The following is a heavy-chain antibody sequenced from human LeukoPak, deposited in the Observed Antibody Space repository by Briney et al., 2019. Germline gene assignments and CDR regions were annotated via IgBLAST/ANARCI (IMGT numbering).Heavy chain of an antibody. D-gene: IGHD3-10*01. CDR1: GFTLSSYA. CDR3: AKSCCRFGADAFDI. V-gene: IGHV3-23*01. J-gene: IGHJ3*02. Sequence: GGSLRLSCAASGFTLSSYAMSWARQAPGKGLEWVSAIVGSSDRTYYADSVKGRFTISRDTSKNTLYLQMNSLRAEDTAVYYCAKSCCRFGADAFDIWGQGTMVTVS. CDR2: IVGSSDRT.